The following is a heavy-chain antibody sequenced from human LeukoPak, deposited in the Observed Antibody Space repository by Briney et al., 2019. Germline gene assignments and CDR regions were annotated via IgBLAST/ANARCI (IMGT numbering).Heavy chain of an antibody. CDR3: AKDARQTEDVWSGPRKLYYYYYMDV. V-gene: IGHV3-30*02. CDR1: GFTFSSYG. CDR2: IRYVGSNK. Sequence: GGSLRLSCAASGFTFSSYGMHWVRQAPGKGLEWVAFIRYVGSNKYYADSVKGRFTISRDNSKNTLYLQMNSLRAEDAAVYYCAKDARQTEDVWSGPRKLYYYYYMDVWGKGTTVTVSS. J-gene: IGHJ6*03. D-gene: IGHD3-3*01.